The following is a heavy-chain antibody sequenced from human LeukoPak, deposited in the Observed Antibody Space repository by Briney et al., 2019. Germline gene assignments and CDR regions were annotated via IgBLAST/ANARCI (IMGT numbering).Heavy chain of an antibody. CDR1: GGSFSGYY. D-gene: IGHD3-22*01. Sequence: SETLSLTCAVYGGSFSGYYWSWIRQPPGKGLEWIGEINHSGSTNYNQSLKSRVTISVDTSKNQFSLKLSSVTAADTAVYYCARRSPKDSSGYYYSDYWGQGTLVTVSS. V-gene: IGHV4-34*01. J-gene: IGHJ4*02. CDR2: INHSGST. CDR3: ARRSPKDSSGYYYSDY.